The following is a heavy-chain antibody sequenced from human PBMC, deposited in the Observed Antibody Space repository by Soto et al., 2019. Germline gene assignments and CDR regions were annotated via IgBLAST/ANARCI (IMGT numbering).Heavy chain of an antibody. CDR3: VRGAETAS. J-gene: IGHJ5*02. Sequence: EVQVVETGGGLIQPGGSLRLSCAASGFTVSTSYMNWVRQAPGKGLEWVSVIYTGGSTFYADSVKGRFTISRDNSKNTVYLQMNLLGVDDTAVYYCVRGAETASWGQGTQVTVSS. CDR2: IYTGGST. V-gene: IGHV3-53*02. CDR1: GFTVSTSY.